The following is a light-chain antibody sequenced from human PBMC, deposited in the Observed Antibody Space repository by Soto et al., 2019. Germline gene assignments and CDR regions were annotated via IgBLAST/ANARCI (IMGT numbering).Light chain of an antibody. CDR3: QQYGTSIT. V-gene: IGKV3-20*01. CDR1: QSISGSY. CDR2: GAS. Sequence: EIVLTQSPGTLSLSPGERATLSCGASQSISGSYLAWYQQKPGQAPRLLIYGASSRATDIRDRFIGSGSGADFTLTISRLEPEYFAVYYWQQYGTSITFGQGTLLEIK. J-gene: IGKJ5*01.